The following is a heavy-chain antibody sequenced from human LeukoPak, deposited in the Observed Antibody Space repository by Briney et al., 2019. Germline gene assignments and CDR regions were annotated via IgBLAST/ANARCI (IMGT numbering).Heavy chain of an antibody. D-gene: IGHD3-22*01. Sequence: SETLSLTCAVYGGSFSGYYWSWIRQPPGKGLEWIGEINHSGSTNYNPSLKSRVTISVDTSKNQFSLKLSSVTAADTAVYYCARTAYYYDSRGQRYYYYGMDVWGQGTTVTVSS. CDR2: INHSGST. J-gene: IGHJ6*02. CDR1: GGSFSGYY. CDR3: ARTAYYYDSRGQRYYYYGMDV. V-gene: IGHV4-34*01.